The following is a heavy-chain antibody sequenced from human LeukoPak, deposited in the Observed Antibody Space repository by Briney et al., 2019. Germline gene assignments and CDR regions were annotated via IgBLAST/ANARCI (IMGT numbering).Heavy chain of an antibody. Sequence: GGSLRLSCAASGFTFSNAWMSWVRQAPGKGLEWVGRIKSKTDGGTTDYAAPVKGRFTISRDDSKNTLYLQMNSLRAEDTAVYYCAKERGWELFNYFDYWGQGTLVTVSS. CDR2: IKSKTDGGTT. J-gene: IGHJ4*02. CDR3: AKERGWELFNYFDY. V-gene: IGHV3-15*01. CDR1: GFTFSNAW. D-gene: IGHD1-26*01.